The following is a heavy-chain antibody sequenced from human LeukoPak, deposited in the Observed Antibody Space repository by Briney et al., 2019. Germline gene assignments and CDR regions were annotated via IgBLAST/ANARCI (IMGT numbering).Heavy chain of an antibody. CDR1: GFTFSSYA. J-gene: IGHJ4*02. D-gene: IGHD6-19*01. V-gene: IGHV3-23*01. CDR3: AKISVTLTRDY. Sequence: GGSLRLSCAASGFTFSSYAMSWVRQAPGKGLEWVSAITNSGGSTYYADSVKGRFTISRDNSKNTLFLQMNSLRADDTAVYYCAKISVTLTRDYWGQGTLVTVSS. CDR2: ITNSGGST.